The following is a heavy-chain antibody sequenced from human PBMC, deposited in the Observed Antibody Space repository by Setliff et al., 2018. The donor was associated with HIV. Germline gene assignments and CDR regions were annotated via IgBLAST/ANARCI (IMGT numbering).Heavy chain of an antibody. CDR1: GASISSYY. Sequence: SETLSLTCSVSGASISSYYWSWIRQPAGKGLEWIGHIYTSGTTNYNPSLKSRVTISADTSKNQFYLKLTSVTAADTAIYYCARPYDSLYGWGQGVLVTVSS. J-gene: IGHJ4*02. CDR2: IYTSGTT. V-gene: IGHV4-4*07. D-gene: IGHD3-22*01. CDR3: ARPYDSLYG.